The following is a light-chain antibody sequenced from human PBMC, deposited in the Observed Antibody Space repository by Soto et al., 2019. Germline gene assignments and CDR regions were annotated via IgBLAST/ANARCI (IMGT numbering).Light chain of an antibody. CDR2: DVS. CDR3: CSYAGSYV. J-gene: IGLJ1*01. CDR1: SSDVGGYNY. Sequence: QSALTQPRSVSGSPGQSVTISCTGTSSDVGGYNYVSWYQQHPGKAPKLMIYDVSKRPSGVPDRFSGSKSGNTASLTISGLHADDEADYYCCSYAGSYVFXTGTKGTVL. V-gene: IGLV2-11*01.